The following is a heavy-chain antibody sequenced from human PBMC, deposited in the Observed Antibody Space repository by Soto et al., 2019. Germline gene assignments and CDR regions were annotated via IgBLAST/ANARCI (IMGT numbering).Heavy chain of an antibody. V-gene: IGHV1-8*01. D-gene: IGHD6-6*01. CDR2: MNPNTGQT. CDR1: GYNFISYN. Sequence: GASVKVSCKTSGYNFISYNINWVRQATGQGPEWMGWMNPNTGQTGYAQKFQVRITMTRDTSIGTAYMELRSLRSEDTAMYFCAREADRSSSRGAFDLWGQGTVVTVSS. J-gene: IGHJ3*01. CDR3: AREADRSSSRGAFDL.